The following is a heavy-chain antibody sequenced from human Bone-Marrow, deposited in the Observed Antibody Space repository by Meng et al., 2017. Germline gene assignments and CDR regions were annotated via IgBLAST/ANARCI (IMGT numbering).Heavy chain of an antibody. Sequence: GESLKISCAASGFTFSSYAMHWVRQAPGKGLEWVAVISYDGSNKYYADSVKGRFTISRDNSKNTLYLQMNSLRAEDTAVYYCARAWGTTVTTTPEVYFDYWGQGTLVTVSS. V-gene: IGHV3-30*04. CDR1: GFTFSSYA. CDR2: ISYDGSNK. J-gene: IGHJ4*02. D-gene: IGHD4-17*01. CDR3: ARAWGTTVTTTPEVYFDY.